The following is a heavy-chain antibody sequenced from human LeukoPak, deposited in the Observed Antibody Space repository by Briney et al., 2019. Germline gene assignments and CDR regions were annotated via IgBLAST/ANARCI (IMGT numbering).Heavy chain of an antibody. J-gene: IGHJ4*02. CDR1: GGSFSGYY. V-gene: IGHV4-34*01. D-gene: IGHD3-22*01. CDR3: AREYDSSGYLYYFDS. Sequence: SETLSLTCAVYGGSFSGYYWSWIRQPPGKGLKWIGEINHSGSTNYNPSLKSRVTISVNTSKNQFSLQLNSVTPEDTAVYYCAREYDSSGYLYYFDSWGQGTLVTVSS. CDR2: INHSGST.